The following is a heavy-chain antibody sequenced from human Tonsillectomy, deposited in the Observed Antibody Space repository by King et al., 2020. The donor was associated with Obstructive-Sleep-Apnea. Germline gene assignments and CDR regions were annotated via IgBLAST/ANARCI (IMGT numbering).Heavy chain of an antibody. CDR3: AKDEDYSSSWYAIFDY. Sequence: VQLVESGGGLVQPGRSLRLSCAASGFTFDDYAMHWVRQAPGKGLEWVSGISCNSGSIGYADSVKGRFTISRDNAKNSLYLQMNSLRAEDTALYYCAKDEDYSSSWYAIFDYWGQGTLVTVSS. CDR1: GFTFDDYA. V-gene: IGHV3-9*01. D-gene: IGHD6-13*01. CDR2: ISCNSGSI. J-gene: IGHJ4*02.